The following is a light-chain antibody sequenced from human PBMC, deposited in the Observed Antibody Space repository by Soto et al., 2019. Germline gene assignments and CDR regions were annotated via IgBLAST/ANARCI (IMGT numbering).Light chain of an antibody. CDR2: GAS. V-gene: IGKV3-15*01. Sequence: EIVMTQSPATLSASPGERATLSCRASQSVSSNLAWYQQKPGQAPRLVIYGASTRATGIPARFSGSGSGTEFTLTISSLQSEDFAVYYCQQYNNWPPWTFGQGTKVDIK. CDR3: QQYNNWPPWT. CDR1: QSVSSN. J-gene: IGKJ1*01.